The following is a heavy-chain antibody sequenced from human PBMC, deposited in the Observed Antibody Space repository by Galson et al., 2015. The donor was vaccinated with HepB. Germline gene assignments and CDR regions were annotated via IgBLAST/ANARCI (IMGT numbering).Heavy chain of an antibody. CDR1: GYTFTSYY. CDR3: ASICSSTSCYSEPPGYGY. Sequence: SVKVSCKASGYTFTSYYMHWVRQAPGQGLEWMGIINPSGGSTSYAQKFQGRVTMTRDTSTSTVYMELSSLRSEDTAVYYCASICSSTSCYSEPPGYGYWGQGTLVTVSS. V-gene: IGHV1-46*01. D-gene: IGHD2-2*02. J-gene: IGHJ4*02. CDR2: INPSGGST.